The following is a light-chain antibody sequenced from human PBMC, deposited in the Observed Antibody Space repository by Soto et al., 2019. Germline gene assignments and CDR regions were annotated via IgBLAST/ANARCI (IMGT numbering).Light chain of an antibody. Sequence: DLQMTQSPSSLSASVGDRVTITCRASESVSSKLNWYQQKPGKAPALLISAASRLHSGVPSRFSGSGSGTDFTLTISSLQHEDFASYYCQQGYRTPFTFGPGTKVDIK. CDR2: AAS. V-gene: IGKV1-39*01. J-gene: IGKJ3*01. CDR3: QQGYRTPFT. CDR1: ESVSSK.